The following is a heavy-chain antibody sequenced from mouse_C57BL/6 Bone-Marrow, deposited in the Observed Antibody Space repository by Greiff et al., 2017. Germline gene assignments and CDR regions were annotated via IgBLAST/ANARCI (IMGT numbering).Heavy chain of an antibody. CDR2: IHPNSGST. CDR1: GYTFTSYW. CDR3: ARIGGGWYFDV. D-gene: IGHD2-14*01. V-gene: IGHV1-64*01. Sequence: QVQLQQPGAELVKPGASVKLSCKASGYTFTSYWMHWVKQRPGQGLEWIGMIHPNSGSTNYNEKFKSKATLTVDKSSSTAYMQLGSLTSEDSAVYYCARIGGGWYFDVWGTGTTVTVTS. J-gene: IGHJ1*03.